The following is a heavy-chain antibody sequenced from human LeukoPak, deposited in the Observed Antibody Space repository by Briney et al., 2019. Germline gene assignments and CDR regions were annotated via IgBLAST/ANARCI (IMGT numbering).Heavy chain of an antibody. CDR3: AKGKSSGWYAATDY. CDR2: ISGSGGST. Sequence: PGGSLRLSCAASGFTFSSYWMSWVRQAPGKGLEWVSAISGSGGSTYYADSVKGRFTISRDNSKNTLYLQMNSLRAEDTAVYYCAKGKSSGWYAATDYWGQGTLVTVSS. D-gene: IGHD6-19*01. J-gene: IGHJ4*02. V-gene: IGHV3-23*01. CDR1: GFTFSSYW.